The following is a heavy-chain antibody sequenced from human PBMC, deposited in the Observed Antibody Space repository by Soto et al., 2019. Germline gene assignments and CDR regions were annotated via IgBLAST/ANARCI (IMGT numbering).Heavy chain of an antibody. CDR1: GFKFSDYH. J-gene: IGHJ6*02. CDR3: ARVAPTTFGAHLQSHDHIVDV. D-gene: IGHD3-3*01. CDR2: ISSSGSYT. V-gene: IGHV3-11*05. Sequence: PGGSLRLSCEASGFKFSDYHMSWIRQARGKGLEWISYISSSGSYTTYTDSVKGRFTISRDNAKSSLYLQMKNLRGDDTAIYYSARVAPTTFGAHLQSHDHIVDVWRQGTTVTVSS.